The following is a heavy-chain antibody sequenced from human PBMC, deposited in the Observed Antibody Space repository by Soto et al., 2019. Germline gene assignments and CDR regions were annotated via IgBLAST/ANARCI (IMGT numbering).Heavy chain of an antibody. CDR1: GFTFTEAW. CDR3: TTDGGGTRY. D-gene: IGHD1-26*01. V-gene: IGHV3-15*07. J-gene: IGHJ4*02. Sequence: GGSLRLSCAASGFTFTEAWMNWVRQAPGKGLEWVGRIQSKVTGETADYSAPVRGRFTISRDDSKNTVYLQMNSLKTEDTAMYYCTTDGGGTRYWGQGTLVTVSS. CDR2: IQSKVTGETA.